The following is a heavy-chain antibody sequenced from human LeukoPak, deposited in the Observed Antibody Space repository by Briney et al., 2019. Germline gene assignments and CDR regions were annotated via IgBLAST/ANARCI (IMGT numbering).Heavy chain of an antibody. Sequence: GGSLRLSCAASGFPFSNYGINWVRQLPGKGLEWVSYISSRSDTIYYGDSVKGRFTISRDNVKNSLYLHMNSLRPDDTAVYFCAREASWGPDYWGQGTLVTVSS. V-gene: IGHV3-48*04. CDR3: AREASWGPDY. CDR2: ISSRSDTI. CDR1: GFPFSNYG. D-gene: IGHD3-16*01. J-gene: IGHJ4*02.